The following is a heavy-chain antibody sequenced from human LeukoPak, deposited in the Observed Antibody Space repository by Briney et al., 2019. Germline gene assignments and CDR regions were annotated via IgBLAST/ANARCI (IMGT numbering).Heavy chain of an antibody. J-gene: IGHJ6*02. CDR3: ARVTPNYYHYGMDV. CDR2: IYYSGST. Sequence: MTSETLSLTCAVSGGSISSYYWSWIRQPPEKGLEWIGYIYYSGSTNYNPSLKSRVTISVDTSKNQFSLKLSSVTAADTAVYYCARVTPNYYHYGMDVWGQGTTVTVSS. CDR1: GGSISSYY. V-gene: IGHV4-59*01.